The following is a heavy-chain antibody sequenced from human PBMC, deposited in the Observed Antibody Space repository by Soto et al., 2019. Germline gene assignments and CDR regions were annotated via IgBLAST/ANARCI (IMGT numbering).Heavy chain of an antibody. J-gene: IGHJ4*02. Sequence: ESGGGLFQAGGSTRLSCLASGFTVSRYDMAWVRQAPGKGLEWASIIQTGGATYYTDSAQGRFTISRDNSRNTVYLQMSSLRVEDPGVYSCVRVLYDSGVVDFWGQGSPITVS. CDR3: VRVLYDSGVVDF. V-gene: IGHV3-53*01. CDR1: GFTVSRYD. CDR2: IQTGGAT. D-gene: IGHD5-12*01.